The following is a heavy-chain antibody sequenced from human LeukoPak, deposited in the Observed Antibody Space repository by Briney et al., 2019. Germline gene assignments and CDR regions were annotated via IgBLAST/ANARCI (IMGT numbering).Heavy chain of an antibody. CDR3: AREANEPASTDAFDI. Sequence: PSETLSLTCTVSGGSISSDNYFWSWIRQHPGKGLEWLGYIYHSGSAYYNPSLKSRLTISVDTSKNQFSLKLNSVIAADTAVYYCAREANEPASTDAFDIWGQGTMVTVSS. V-gene: IGHV4-31*03. D-gene: IGHD2-15*01. J-gene: IGHJ3*02. CDR2: IYHSGSA. CDR1: GGSISSDNYF.